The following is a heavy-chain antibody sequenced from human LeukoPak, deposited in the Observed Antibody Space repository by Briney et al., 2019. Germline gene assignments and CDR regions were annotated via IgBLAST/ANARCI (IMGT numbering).Heavy chain of an antibody. J-gene: IGHJ4*02. D-gene: IGHD3-3*01. V-gene: IGHV3-23*01. CDR2: ISGSGGST. CDR1: GFTFSSYA. Sequence: GGSLRLSCAASGFTFSSYAMSWVRQAPGKGLEWVSAISGSGGSTYYADSVNGRFTISRDNSKNTLYLQMNSLRAEDTAVHYYAKDEGFWSGYHFDYWGQGTLVTVSS. CDR3: AKDEGFWSGYHFDY.